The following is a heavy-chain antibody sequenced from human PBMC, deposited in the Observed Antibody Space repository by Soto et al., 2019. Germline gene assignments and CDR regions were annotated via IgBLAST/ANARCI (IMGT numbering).Heavy chain of an antibody. D-gene: IGHD5-12*01. CDR3: ARDQFLRGEWFAGGGYDLSWFDP. Sequence: SYTLSLSVALSGGSVISGGCYWSWIRQPPGKGLEWIGYIYYSGSTYYNPSLKSRVTISVDTSKNQFSLKLSSVTAADTAVYYCARDQFLRGEWFAGGGYDLSWFDPWGQGTLVTVSS. CDR2: IYYSGST. CDR1: GGSVISGGCY. V-gene: IGHV4-30-4*01. J-gene: IGHJ5*02.